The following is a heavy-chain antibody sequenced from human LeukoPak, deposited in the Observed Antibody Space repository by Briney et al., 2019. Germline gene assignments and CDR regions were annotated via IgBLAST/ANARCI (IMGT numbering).Heavy chain of an antibody. D-gene: IGHD1-20*01. CDR3: ATFGFNWNLGY. J-gene: IGHJ4*02. V-gene: IGHV3-74*01. CDR1: GFTFSNYY. CDR2: INSDGRDT. Sequence: GGSLRPSCAASGFTFSNYYVHWVRQPPGKGLVWVSRINSDGRDTGYVDSVKGRFTISRDNAKNTVYLQMNSLRAEDTAVYYCATFGFNWNLGYWGQGTLVTVSS.